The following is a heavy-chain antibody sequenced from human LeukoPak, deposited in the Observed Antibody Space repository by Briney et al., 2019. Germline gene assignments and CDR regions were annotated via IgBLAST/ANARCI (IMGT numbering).Heavy chain of an antibody. CDR3: ARGRREGSSWYSLKGLYYYYMDV. J-gene: IGHJ6*03. CDR1: GGFISSYY. D-gene: IGHD6-13*01. Sequence: SETLSLTCTVSGGFISSYYWSWIRQPPGKGLEWIGYIYYSGGTNYNPSLKSRVTISVDTSKNQFSLKLSSVTAADTAVYYCARGRREGSSWYSLKGLYYYYMDVWGKGTTVTISS. CDR2: IYYSGGT. V-gene: IGHV4-59*01.